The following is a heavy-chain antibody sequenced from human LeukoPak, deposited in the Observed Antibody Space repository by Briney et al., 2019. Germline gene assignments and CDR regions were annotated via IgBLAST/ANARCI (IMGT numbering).Heavy chain of an antibody. CDR2: ISDTGGST. CDR3: AKGRIQSYMAPEY. V-gene: IGHV3-23*01. CDR1: AFTFGSFG. D-gene: IGHD4-11*01. J-gene: IGHJ4*02. Sequence: GGSLRLSCAASAFTFGSFGMSWVRQAPGKGLEWVSAISDTGGSTFYADSVRGRFTISRDNSKNTLYLQMNSLRAEDTAIYYCAKGRIQSYMAPEYWGQGTLVTVSS.